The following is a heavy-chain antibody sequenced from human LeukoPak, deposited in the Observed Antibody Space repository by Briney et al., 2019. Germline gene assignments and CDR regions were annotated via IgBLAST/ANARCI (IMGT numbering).Heavy chain of an antibody. J-gene: IGHJ6*02. V-gene: IGHV3-30*18. CDR1: GFTFSSYA. CDR3: AKANYFGSGRPIDYYYYGMDV. Sequence: PGGSLRLSCAASGFTFSSYAMSWVRQAPGRGLEWAAIISYDGSNKYYADSVKGRFTISRDNSKNTLYLQMNSLRAEDTAMYYCAKANYFGSGRPIDYYYYGMDVWGQGTTVTVSS. CDR2: ISYDGSNK. D-gene: IGHD3-10*01.